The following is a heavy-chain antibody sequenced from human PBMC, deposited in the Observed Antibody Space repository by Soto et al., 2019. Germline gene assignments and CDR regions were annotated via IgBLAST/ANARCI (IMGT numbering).Heavy chain of an antibody. Sequence: GGSLRLSGAASVFIFNDYAMNWVRQAPGKGLEWVSVIAGRGNSAYYADSVRGRFTISRDNSKNTLYLQMSSLTADDTDIYYCVREGRRSFESWGRATMVTASS. CDR1: VFIFNDYA. CDR3: VREGRRSFES. CDR2: IAGRGNSA. J-gene: IGHJ4*03. V-gene: IGHV3-23*01.